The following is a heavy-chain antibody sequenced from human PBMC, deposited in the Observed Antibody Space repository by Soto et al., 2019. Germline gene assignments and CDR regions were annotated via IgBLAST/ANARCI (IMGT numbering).Heavy chain of an antibody. CDR1: GFTFSSYE. CDR3: ASTWGMTTVTTNDY. D-gene: IGHD4-17*01. Sequence: WGSLRLSCAASGFTFSSYEMNWVRQAPGKGLEWVSYISSSGSTIYYADSVKGRFTISRDNAKNSLYLQMNSLRAEDTAVYYCASTWGMTTVTTNDYWGQGTLVTVSS. J-gene: IGHJ4*02. CDR2: ISSSGSTI. V-gene: IGHV3-48*03.